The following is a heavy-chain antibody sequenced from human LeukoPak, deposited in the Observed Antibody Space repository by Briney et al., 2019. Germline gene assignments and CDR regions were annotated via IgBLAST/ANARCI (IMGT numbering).Heavy chain of an antibody. V-gene: IGHV3-30*18. CDR3: AKDKGQWELPPYYFDY. CDR2: ISYDGSNK. D-gene: IGHD1-26*01. CDR1: GFTFSSDC. Sequence: GSLRLSCAASGFTFSSDCMNWVRQAPGKGLEWVAVISYDGSNKYYADSVKGRFTISRDNSKNTLYLQMNSLRAEDTAVYYCAKDKGQWELPPYYFDYWGQGTLVTVSS. J-gene: IGHJ4*02.